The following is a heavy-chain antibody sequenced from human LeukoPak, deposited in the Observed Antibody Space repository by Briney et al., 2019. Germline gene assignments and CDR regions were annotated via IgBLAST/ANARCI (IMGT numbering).Heavy chain of an antibody. D-gene: IGHD3-3*01. CDR3: ARETYYDFWSGYPYYMDV. V-gene: IGHV3-74*01. CDR1: GFTFSSYW. CDR2: INSDGSST. Sequence: PGGSLRLSCAASGFTFSSYWMHWVRQAPGKGLVWVSRINSDGSSTSYADSVKGRFTISRDNAKNTLYLQMNSLRAEDTAVYYCARETYYDFWSGYPYYMDVWGKGTTVTVSS. J-gene: IGHJ6*03.